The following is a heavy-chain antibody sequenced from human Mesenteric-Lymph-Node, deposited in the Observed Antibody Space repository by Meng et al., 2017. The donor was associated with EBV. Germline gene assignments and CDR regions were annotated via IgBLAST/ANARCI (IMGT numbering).Heavy chain of an antibody. CDR1: GYTFTDFG. CDR2: INAYNGNT. Sequence: QGRVVLTGPEARKTGSSVKFSCKASGYTFTDFGISRGRQVPGQGLEWMGWINAYNGNTNYAKKFQGRVTMTTDTSTSTAYMELRSLRSDDTAVYYCASHYDYWSHYHSWGQGILVTVSS. D-gene: IGHD3-3*01. V-gene: IGHV1-18*01. CDR3: ASHYDYWSHYHS. J-gene: IGHJ4*02.